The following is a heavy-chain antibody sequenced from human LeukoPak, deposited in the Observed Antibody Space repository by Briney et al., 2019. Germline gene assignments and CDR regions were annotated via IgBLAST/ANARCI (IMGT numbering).Heavy chain of an antibody. CDR1: GFTFSSYG. V-gene: IGHV3-33*01. D-gene: IGHD6-19*01. Sequence: PGRSLRLSCAASGFTFSSYGMHWVRQAPGKALEWVSFIWYDGSNKYYADSVKGRSTISRDNSKNTLYLQMNSLRAEDTAVYYCARVLVVSGWTNIDYWGQGTLVTVSS. CDR2: IWYDGSNK. CDR3: ARVLVVSGWTNIDY. J-gene: IGHJ4*02.